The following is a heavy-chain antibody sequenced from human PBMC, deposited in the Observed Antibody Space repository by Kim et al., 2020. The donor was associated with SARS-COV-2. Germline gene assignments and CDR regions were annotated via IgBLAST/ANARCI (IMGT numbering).Heavy chain of an antibody. CDR3: AKVEGHDQGTFWFDP. CDR1: GFTFSSYA. CDR2: ISGSGGST. V-gene: IGHV3-23*01. D-gene: IGHD1-1*01. J-gene: IGHJ5*02. Sequence: GGSLRLSCAASGFTFSSYAMSWVRQAPGKGLEWVSAISGSGGSTYYADSVKGRFTISRDNSKNTLYLQMNSLRAEDTAVYYCAKVEGHDQGTFWFDPWGQGTLVTVSS.